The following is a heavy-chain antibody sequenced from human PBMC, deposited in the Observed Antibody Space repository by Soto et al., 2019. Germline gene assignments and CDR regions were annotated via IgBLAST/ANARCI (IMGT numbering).Heavy chain of an antibody. Sequence: EVQLVESGGGLVQPGGSLRLSCAGSGFTFSNYWMHWVRQTPGKGLVWVARINTDGGTTSYADSAKGRFTISRDNAMNILYLQMTSLRVEDTAAYRCARQTGLGATNYWGQGTLVTVSS. CDR1: GFTFSNYW. D-gene: IGHD1-26*01. J-gene: IGHJ4*02. CDR2: INTDGGTT. V-gene: IGHV3-74*01. CDR3: ARQTGLGATNY.